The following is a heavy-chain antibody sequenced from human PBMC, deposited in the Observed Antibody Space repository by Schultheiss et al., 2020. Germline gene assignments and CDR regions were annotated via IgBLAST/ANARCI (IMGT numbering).Heavy chain of an antibody. D-gene: IGHD2-2*01. Sequence: GGSLRLSCAASGFTFSDYYMSWVRQAPGKGLEWVSGISWNSGSIYYADAVKGRFTISRDNSKNTLYLQMNSLRAEDTAVYYCAKGSSASLNWFDPWGQGTLVTVSS. CDR1: GFTFSDYY. J-gene: IGHJ5*02. V-gene: IGHV3-23*01. CDR3: AKGSSASLNWFDP. CDR2: ISWNSGSI.